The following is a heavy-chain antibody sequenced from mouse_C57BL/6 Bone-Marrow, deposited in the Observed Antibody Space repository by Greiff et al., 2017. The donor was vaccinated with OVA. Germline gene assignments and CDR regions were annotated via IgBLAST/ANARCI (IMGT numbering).Heavy chain of an antibody. CDR2: IYPGSGST. CDR3: ARKYYYGYYAMDY. Sequence: VQLQQPGAELVKPGASVKMSCKASGYTFTSYWITWVKQRPGQGLEWIGDIYPGSGSTNYNEKFKSKATLTVDTSSSTAYMQLSSLTSEDSAVYYCARKYYYGYYAMDYWGQGTSVTVSS. V-gene: IGHV1-55*01. J-gene: IGHJ4*01. CDR1: GYTFTSYW. D-gene: IGHD1-1*01.